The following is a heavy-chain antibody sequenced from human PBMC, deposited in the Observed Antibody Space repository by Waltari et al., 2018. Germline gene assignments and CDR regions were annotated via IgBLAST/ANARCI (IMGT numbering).Heavy chain of an antibody. V-gene: IGHV4-34*01. CDR3: ARGRWLRYYFDY. Sequence: QVQLQQWGAGLLKPSETLSLTCAVYGGSFSGYYWSWTRQPPGKGLEWIGEINHSGSTNYNPSLKSRVTISVDTSKNQFSLKLSSVTAADTAVYYCARGRWLRYYFDYWGQGTLVTVSS. D-gene: IGHD5-12*01. CDR1: GGSFSGYY. J-gene: IGHJ4*02. CDR2: INHSGST.